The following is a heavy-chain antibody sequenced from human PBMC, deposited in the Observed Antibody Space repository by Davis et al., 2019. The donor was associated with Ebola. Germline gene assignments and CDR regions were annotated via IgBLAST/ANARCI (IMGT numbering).Heavy chain of an antibody. V-gene: IGHV4-34*01. CDR1: GGSFGATY. CDR3: ASPHQIRGRNYFDC. Sequence: PSETLSLTCAVYGGSFGATYWSWIRQPPGRGLVWIGEMNRRGRAYYNPSLKSRVTISVDTSKNQFSLELSSVTAADTAVYYCASPHQIRGRNYFDCWGQGTLVTVSS. J-gene: IGHJ4*02. CDR2: MNRRGRA. D-gene: IGHD3/OR15-3a*01.